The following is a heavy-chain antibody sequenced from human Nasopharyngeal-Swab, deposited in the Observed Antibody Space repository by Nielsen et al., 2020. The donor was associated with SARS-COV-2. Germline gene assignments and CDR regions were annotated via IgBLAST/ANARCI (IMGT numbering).Heavy chain of an antibody. V-gene: IGHV3-23*01. J-gene: IGHJ4*02. Sequence: GESLKISCAASGFTFSSYAMSWVRQAPGKGQEWVSAISGSGGSTYYADSVKGRFTISRDKSKNTLYLQMNSLRAEDTAVYYCAKDSVFRVGATSYFDYWGQGTLVTVSS. CDR1: GFTFSSYA. D-gene: IGHD1-26*01. CDR2: ISGSGGST. CDR3: AKDSVFRVGATSYFDY.